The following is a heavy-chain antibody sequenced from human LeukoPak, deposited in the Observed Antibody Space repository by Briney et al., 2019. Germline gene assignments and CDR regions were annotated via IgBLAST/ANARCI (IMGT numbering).Heavy chain of an antibody. D-gene: IGHD3-9*01. J-gene: IGHJ6*02. Sequence: PGGSLRLSCAASGFTFSSYAMTWVRQAPGKGLEWVSAISGSGGSTYYADSVKGRFTISRDNSRNTLYLQMNSLRAEDTALYYCAKGGRLRYFDDRVGYYGMDVWSQGTTVTVSS. V-gene: IGHV3-23*01. CDR2: ISGSGGST. CDR1: GFTFSSYA. CDR3: AKGGRLRYFDDRVGYYGMDV.